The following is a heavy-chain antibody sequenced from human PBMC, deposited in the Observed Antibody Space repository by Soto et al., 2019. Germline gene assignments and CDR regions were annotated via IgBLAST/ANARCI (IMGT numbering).Heavy chain of an antibody. Sequence: GGSLRLSCTASGFTFSSYWMHWVRQAPGKGLVWVSRINSDGSTTHYADSVKGRFTISRDNAKNTLYLQMNSLRAEDTALYYCAKDAAYYFDYWGQGTLVTVSS. CDR1: GFTFSSYW. CDR3: AKDAAYYFDY. J-gene: IGHJ4*02. CDR2: INSDGSTT. V-gene: IGHV3-74*01. D-gene: IGHD6-25*01.